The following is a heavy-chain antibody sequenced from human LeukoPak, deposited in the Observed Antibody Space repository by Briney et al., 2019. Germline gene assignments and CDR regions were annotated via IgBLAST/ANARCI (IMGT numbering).Heavy chain of an antibody. D-gene: IGHD3-22*01. Sequence: GGSLRLSCAASGFTFSSYGMHWVRQAPGKGLEWVAVISYDGSNKYYADSAKGRFTISRDNSKNTLYLQMNSLRAEDTAVYYCARDPIGYYDSSGYYYSWSYFQHWGQGTLVTVSS. CDR1: GFTFSSYG. CDR2: ISYDGSNK. CDR3: ARDPIGYYDSSGYYYSWSYFQH. J-gene: IGHJ1*01. V-gene: IGHV3-30*03.